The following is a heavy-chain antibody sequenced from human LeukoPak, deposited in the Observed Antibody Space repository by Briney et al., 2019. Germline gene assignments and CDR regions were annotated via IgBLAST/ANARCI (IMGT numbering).Heavy chain of an antibody. CDR1: GFTLTSSA. D-gene: IGHD3-22*01. J-gene: IGHJ4*02. CDR3: AADPGGYYYDSSGYYSTFDY. CDR2: IVVGSGNT. V-gene: IGHV1-58*02. Sequence: PWASVKVSCKASGFTLTSSAMQWVRQARGQRLEWIGWIVVGSGNTNYAQKFQERVTITRDMSTSTAYMELSSLRSEDTAVYYCAADPGGYYYDSSGYYSTFDYWGQGTLVTVSS.